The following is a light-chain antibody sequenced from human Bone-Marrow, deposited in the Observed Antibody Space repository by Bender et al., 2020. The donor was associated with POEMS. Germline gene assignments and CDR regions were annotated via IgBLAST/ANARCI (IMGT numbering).Light chain of an antibody. CDR1: NIGRNS. V-gene: IGLV3-21*02. J-gene: IGLJ3*02. Sequence: SSVVTQSPSVSVAPGQTATISCGADNIGRNSVHWYRQKPGQAPVLVVYDDSGRPSGIPERFSGSNSENAATLTITNVEVDDEADYYCQLWDPGSDHWVFGGGTKLTVL. CDR2: DDS. CDR3: QLWDPGSDHWV.